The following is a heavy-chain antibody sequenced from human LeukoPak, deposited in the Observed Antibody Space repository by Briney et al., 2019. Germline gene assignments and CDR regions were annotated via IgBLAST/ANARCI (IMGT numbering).Heavy chain of an antibody. J-gene: IGHJ5*02. CDR3: ARGQYIVVVPAAEGVNWFDP. CDR2: TNHSGST. V-gene: IGHV4-34*01. Sequence: SETLSLTCAVYGGSFSGYYWSWLRQPPGKGLEWIGETNHSGSTNYNPSLKSRVTISVDTSKNQFSLKLSSVTAADTAVYYCARGQYIVVVPAAEGVNWFDPWGQGTLVTVSS. CDR1: GGSFSGYY. D-gene: IGHD2-2*01.